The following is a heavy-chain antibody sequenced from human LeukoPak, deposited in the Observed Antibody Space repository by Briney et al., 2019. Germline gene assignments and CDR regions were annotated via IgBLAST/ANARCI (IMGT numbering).Heavy chain of an antibody. CDR3: ARGALYSYYMDV. J-gene: IGHJ6*03. CDR1: GFTFSTYW. V-gene: IGHV3-74*01. Sequence: GGSLRLSCAASGFTFSTYWMHWVRQAPGKGLVWVSRINTDESRTNYADSVKGRFTISRDNAKNTVYLHMTSLRAEDTAVYYCARGALYSYYMDVWGKGTTVTVSS. CDR2: INTDESRT.